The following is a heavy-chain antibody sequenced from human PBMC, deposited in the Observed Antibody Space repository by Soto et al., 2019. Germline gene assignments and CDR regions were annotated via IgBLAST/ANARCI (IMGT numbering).Heavy chain of an antibody. CDR3: ARDSQYSTSWQRFNS. Sequence: QVQLVQSGGELKKPGASVKVSCKASGYTFTNYAISWVRQAPGRGLEWMGWVNTYNGNPNYAQIFQGSVTITTDTSTGTAYMELRSLKSDDSAIYYCARDSQYSTSWQRFNSWGQGTLVTVSS. CDR1: GYTFTNYA. CDR2: VNTYNGNP. J-gene: IGHJ4*02. V-gene: IGHV1-18*01. D-gene: IGHD6-13*01.